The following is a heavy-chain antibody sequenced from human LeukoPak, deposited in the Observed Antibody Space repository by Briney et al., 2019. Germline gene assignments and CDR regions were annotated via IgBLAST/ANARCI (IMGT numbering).Heavy chain of an antibody. CDR1: GFTFSDYA. CDR2: SAHDEVGK. V-gene: IGHV3-30*18. J-gene: IGHJ4*02. D-gene: IGHD4/OR15-4a*01. CDR3: AKDRGYGEHEPFES. Sequence: GRSLRLSCVGSGFTFSDYAIHWVRQAPGKGLEWVAVSAHDEVGKQFADSVKGRFTLTRDNSRDSVHLQMNRLRDEDTAVYYCAKDRGYGEHEPFESWGQGSLVTVSS.